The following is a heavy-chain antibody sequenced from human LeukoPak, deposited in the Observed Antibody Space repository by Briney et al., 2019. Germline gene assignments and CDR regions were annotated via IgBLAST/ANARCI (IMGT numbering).Heavy chain of an antibody. D-gene: IGHD3-22*01. CDR1: GGSFSGYY. J-gene: IGHJ6*03. Sequence: SETLSLTCAVYGGSFSGYYWSWIRQPPGKGLEWIGEINHSGSTNYNPPLKSRVTISVDTSKNQFSLKLSSVTAADTAVYYCARAYDSSGYIYYYYYMDVWGKGTTVTVSS. CDR3: ARAYDSSGYIYYYYYMDV. V-gene: IGHV4-34*01. CDR2: INHSGST.